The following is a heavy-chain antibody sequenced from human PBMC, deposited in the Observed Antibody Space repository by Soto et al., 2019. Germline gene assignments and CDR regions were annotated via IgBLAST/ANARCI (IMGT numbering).Heavy chain of an antibody. V-gene: IGHV3-23*01. CDR2: MSGSGGST. Sequence: VGSLRLSCAASGFTFSSYAMSWVRQAPGKGLEWVSAMSGSGGSTYYADSVKGRFTISRDNSKNTLYLQMNSLRAEDTAAYYWAKDERGGSGTMGEWGQGNLVTVAS. D-gene: IGHD3-10*01. CDR3: AKDERGGSGTMGE. J-gene: IGHJ4*02. CDR1: GFTFSSYA.